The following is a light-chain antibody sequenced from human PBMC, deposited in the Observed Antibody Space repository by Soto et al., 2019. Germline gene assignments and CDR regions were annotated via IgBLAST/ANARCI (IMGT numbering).Light chain of an antibody. J-gene: IGKJ5*01. V-gene: IGKV2-28*01. CDR1: QSLLHSNGYNY. CDR3: MQALQTGIT. Sequence: DIVMTQSPLSLPVTPGEPASISCRSSQSLLHSNGYNYLDWYLQKPGQSPQLLIYLGSNRASGVPDRFSGSGSGTDFTLKISRVEAEDVGVYYCMQALQTGITFGQGIRLEIK. CDR2: LGS.